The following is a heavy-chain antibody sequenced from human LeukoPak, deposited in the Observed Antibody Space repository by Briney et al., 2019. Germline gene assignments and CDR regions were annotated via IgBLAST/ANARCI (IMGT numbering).Heavy chain of an antibody. V-gene: IGHV3-48*02. D-gene: IGHD2-15*01. CDR2: INSDIYSNTI. J-gene: IGHJ4*02. CDR3: AKDPSKPNSGGWSVRYYFDY. Sequence: GGSLRLSCAASGFTLSSYSMNWVRQAPGKGLEWISYINSDIYSNTIYYADTVKGRFTISRDNGKNSLYLQMNSLRDEDTAVYYCAKDPSKPNSGGWSVRYYFDYWGRGTLVTVSS. CDR1: GFTLSSYS.